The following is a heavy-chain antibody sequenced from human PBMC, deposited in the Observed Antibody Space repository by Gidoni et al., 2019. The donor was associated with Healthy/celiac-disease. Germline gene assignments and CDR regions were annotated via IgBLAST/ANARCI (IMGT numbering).Heavy chain of an antibody. Sequence: EVQLVESGGGLVQPGGSLRLSCVPSGFTFMSNWMHWVRQAPGKGRVWLERIIMYVSSTTSAASVKGRFTISRDNAKNTLYLQINSLRAEDTAVYHCARDQAWGDYSAFFGFDYWGQVTLVTVSS. V-gene: IGHV3-74*03. J-gene: IGHJ4*02. CDR2: IIMYVSST. D-gene: IGHD4-17*01. CDR1: GFTFMSNW. CDR3: ARDQAWGDYSAFFGFDY.